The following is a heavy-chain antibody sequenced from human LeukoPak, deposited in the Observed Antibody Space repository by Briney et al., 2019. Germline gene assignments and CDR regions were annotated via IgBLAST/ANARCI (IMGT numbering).Heavy chain of an antibody. J-gene: IGHJ4*02. Sequence: PSETLSLTCAVSGGSISSGGYSLSWIRQPPGKGLEWIVYIYHSGSTYYNPSLKSRVTISVDRSKNQFSLKLSSVTAADTAVYYCVRGGSSWPIDYWGQGTLVTVSS. CDR1: GGSISSGGYS. V-gene: IGHV4-30-2*01. D-gene: IGHD6-13*01. CDR3: VRGGSSWPIDY. CDR2: IYHSGST.